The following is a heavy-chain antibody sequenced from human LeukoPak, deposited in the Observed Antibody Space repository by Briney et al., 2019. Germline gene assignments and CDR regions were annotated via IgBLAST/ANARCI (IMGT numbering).Heavy chain of an antibody. CDR3: ARGGSSSTTTDDY. CDR2: INPNSGGT. V-gene: IGHV1-2*02. CDR1: GYTFSGYY. Sequence: ASVKVSCKASGYTFSGYYMHWVRQAPGQGLEWMGWINPNSGGTNYAQKFQGRVTMTRDTSISTAYMELSRLRSDDTAVYYCARGGSSSTTTDDYWGQGTLVTVSS. J-gene: IGHJ4*02. D-gene: IGHD6-13*01.